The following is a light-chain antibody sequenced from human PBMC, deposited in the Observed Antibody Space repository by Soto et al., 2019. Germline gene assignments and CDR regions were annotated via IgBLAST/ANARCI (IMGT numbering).Light chain of an antibody. V-gene: IGLV2-8*01. Sequence: QSVLTQPPSASGSPGQSVTISCTGTNSDIGGYNYVSWYRQNPGKAPKLMIYEVNKRPSGVPDRFSGSKSDNTAYLTVSGLQAEDEADYYCSSYAGNNILLFGGGTKVTVL. CDR1: NSDIGGYNY. CDR2: EVN. CDR3: SSYAGNNILL. J-gene: IGLJ3*02.